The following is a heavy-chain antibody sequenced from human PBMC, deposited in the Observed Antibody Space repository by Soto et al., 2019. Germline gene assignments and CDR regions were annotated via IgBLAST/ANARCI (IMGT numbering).Heavy chain of an antibody. J-gene: IGHJ5*02. CDR1: GGSISGYY. V-gene: IGHV4-59*12. CDR2: IYYST. Sequence: PSETLSLTCTVSGGSISGYYWSWIRQPPGKGLEWIGYIYYSTNYNPSLKSRFTISRDNAKNSLYLQMNSLRVEDTAVYYCARDSFNVDYRSSSWVSWGQGTLVTVSS. CDR3: ARDSFNVDYRSSSWVS. D-gene: IGHD6-6*01.